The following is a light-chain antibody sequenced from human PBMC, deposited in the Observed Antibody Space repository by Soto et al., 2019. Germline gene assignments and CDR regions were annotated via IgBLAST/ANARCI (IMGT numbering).Light chain of an antibody. CDR3: SSYAGSNNFV. V-gene: IGLV2-8*01. J-gene: IGLJ1*01. Sequence: QSVLTQPASVSGSPVQSIAISCTGTSSGACRYSYVSCYQQYPGKAPKLMIYEVTKRPSGVPDRFSGSKSGNTASLTVSGLQGEDEADYYCSSYAGSNNFVFGTGTKVTVL. CDR2: EVT. CDR1: SSGACRYSY.